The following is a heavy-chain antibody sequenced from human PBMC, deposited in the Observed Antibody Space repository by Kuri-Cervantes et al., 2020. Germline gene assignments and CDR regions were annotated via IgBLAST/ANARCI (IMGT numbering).Heavy chain of an antibody. V-gene: IGHV3-30*04. CDR3: ARVGYSSGRKARQKYFQH. CDR2: ISNNGRNA. D-gene: IGHD6-19*01. Sequence: GGSLRLSCVGFGFNFSVYAMHWVRQAPGKGLEWVAIISNNGRNAYYADSLRGRFSISRGNSKNSLYLQMNSLRDEDTAVYYCARVGYSSGRKARQKYFQHWGQGTLVTVSS. J-gene: IGHJ1*01. CDR1: GFNFSVYA.